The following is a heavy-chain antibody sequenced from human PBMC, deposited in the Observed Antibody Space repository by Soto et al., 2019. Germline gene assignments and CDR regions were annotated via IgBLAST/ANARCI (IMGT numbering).Heavy chain of an antibody. CDR3: AREMATTEDAFDI. CDR1: GFTFGAYV. V-gene: IGHV3-30-3*01. D-gene: IGHD5-12*01. CDR2: RSYAGNNK. Sequence: GGPLRLSCAASGFTFGAYVMHWLRQAPGKGLEWVAHRSYAGNNKYNEDPVKGRFTISSDNAKNTLSLQMNSRRAEDTAVYYCAREMATTEDAFDIWGQGTMVTVSS. J-gene: IGHJ3*02.